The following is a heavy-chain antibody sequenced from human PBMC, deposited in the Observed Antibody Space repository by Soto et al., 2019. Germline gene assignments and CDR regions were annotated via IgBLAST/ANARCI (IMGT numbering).Heavy chain of an antibody. CDR3: ARANSVLVPAANDYYYGMDV. D-gene: IGHD2-2*01. Sequence: QVQLVQSGAEVKKPGASVKVSCKASGYTFTSYDINWVRQATGQGLEWMGWMNPNSGNTGYAQKFQGRVTMTRNTSISTAYMELSSLRSEDTAVYYCARANSVLVPAANDYYYGMDVWGQGTTVTVSS. V-gene: IGHV1-8*01. CDR2: MNPNSGNT. J-gene: IGHJ6*02. CDR1: GYTFTSYD.